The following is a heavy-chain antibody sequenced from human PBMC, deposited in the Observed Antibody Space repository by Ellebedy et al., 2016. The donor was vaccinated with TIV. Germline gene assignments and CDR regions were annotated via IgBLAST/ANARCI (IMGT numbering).Heavy chain of an antibody. Sequence: GESLKISXAASGFTFSNYAMSWVRQAPGKGLEWVSTISGSGGSTYYADSVKGRFTVSRDNSKNSLYLQMNSLRAEDAAVYYCAKGSATVRPYYFDSWGQGTLVTVSS. CDR1: GFTFSNYA. CDR2: ISGSGGST. V-gene: IGHV3-23*01. CDR3: AKGSATVRPYYFDS. J-gene: IGHJ4*02. D-gene: IGHD2-15*01.